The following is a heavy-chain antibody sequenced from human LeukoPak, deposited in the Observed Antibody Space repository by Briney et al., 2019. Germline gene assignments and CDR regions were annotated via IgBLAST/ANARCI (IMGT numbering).Heavy chain of an antibody. Sequence: PSETLSLTCTLSGGSITRYSWSWIRPPPGKGLEWIGYIYYSGSTNYNPSLKRRVTISVDTSKDQFSLRLSSMTAGDTAVYYCARLRSFYGSGSYYRADAFDIWGQGAMVTVSS. J-gene: IGHJ3*02. CDR2: IYYSGST. V-gene: IGHV4-59*08. CDR1: GGSITRYS. CDR3: ARLRSFYGSGSYYRADAFDI. D-gene: IGHD3-10*01.